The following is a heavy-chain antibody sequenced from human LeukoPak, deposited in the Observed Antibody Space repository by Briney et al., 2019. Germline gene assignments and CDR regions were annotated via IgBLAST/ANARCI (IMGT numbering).Heavy chain of an antibody. V-gene: IGHV3-21*04. Sequence: GGSLRLSCAASGFTFSDYSMNWVRQAPGKGLEWVASISSSSPYIYYTDSMKGRFTISRDNSKNTLYLQMNSLRAEDTAVYYCAKNTVYLDYWGQGTLVTVSS. J-gene: IGHJ4*02. CDR2: ISSSSPYI. CDR3: AKNTVYLDY. CDR1: GFTFSDYS. D-gene: IGHD4-17*01.